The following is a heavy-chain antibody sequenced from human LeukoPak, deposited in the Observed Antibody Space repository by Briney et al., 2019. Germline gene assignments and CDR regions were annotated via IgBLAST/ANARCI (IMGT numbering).Heavy chain of an antibody. J-gene: IGHJ5*02. CDR3: ARHVSIGPRWYYGSGMLKNWFDP. CDR1: GASISSSSYY. CDR2: IYYSGST. V-gene: IGHV4-39*01. Sequence: NPSETLSLTCTVSGASISSSSYYWGWIRQPPGKGLEWIGSIYYSGSTYYNSSLKSRVTISVDTSKNQFSLKLSSVTAADTAVYYCARHVSIGPRWYYGSGMLKNWFDPWGQGTLVTVSS. D-gene: IGHD3-10*01.